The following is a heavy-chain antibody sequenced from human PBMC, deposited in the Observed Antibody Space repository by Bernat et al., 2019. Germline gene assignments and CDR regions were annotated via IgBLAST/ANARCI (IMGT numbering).Heavy chain of an antibody. V-gene: IGHV3-43D*04. CDR3: AKDLLRYSSSSVVDY. CDR1: GFTFDDYA. D-gene: IGHD6-6*01. J-gene: IGHJ4*02. CDR2: ISWDGGST. Sequence: EVQLVESGGVVVQPGGSLRLSCAASGFTFDDYAMYWVRQAPGNGLEWVSLISWDGGSTYYADSVKGRFTISRDNSKNSLYLQMNSLRAEDTALYYCAKDLLRYSSSSVVDYWGQGTLVTVSS.